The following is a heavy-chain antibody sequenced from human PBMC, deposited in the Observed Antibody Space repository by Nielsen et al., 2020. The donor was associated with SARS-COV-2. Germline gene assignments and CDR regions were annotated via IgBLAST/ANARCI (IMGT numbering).Heavy chain of an antibody. CDR2: IYHSGST. CDR1: GGSISSGGYS. J-gene: IGHJ4*02. Sequence: SETLSLTCAVSGGSISSGGYSWSWIRQPPGKGLEWIGYIYHSGSTYYNPSLKSRATISVDRSKNQFSLKLSSVTAADTAVYYCARDGIDYEFDYWGQGTLVTVSS. D-gene: IGHD4/OR15-4a*01. CDR3: ARDGIDYEFDY. V-gene: IGHV4-30-2*01.